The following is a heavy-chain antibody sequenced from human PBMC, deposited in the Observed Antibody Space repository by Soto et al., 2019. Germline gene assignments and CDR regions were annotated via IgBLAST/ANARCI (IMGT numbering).Heavy chain of an antibody. CDR3: ARLKKAPYGC. V-gene: IGHV3-74*01. CDR2: INSDGSST. D-gene: IGHD3-10*01. J-gene: IGHJ1*01. Sequence: GGSLTLSRAASGFTFSSYWQHWVRQAPWKGLVWVSRINSDGSSTSYADSVKGRFTISRDKAKNTLYLQMNSLRAGDTAVYYCARLKKAPYGCWGQGNRVTVSS. CDR1: GFTFSSYW.